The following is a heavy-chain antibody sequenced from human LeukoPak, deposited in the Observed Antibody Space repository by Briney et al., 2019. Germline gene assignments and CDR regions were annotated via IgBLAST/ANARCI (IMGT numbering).Heavy chain of an antibody. CDR1: GGSISSSSYC. Sequence: PSETLSLTCTVSGGSISSSSYCWGWIRQPPGKGLEWIGSIYYRGSTYYSPSLESRVTISGDTSKNQFSLKLTSVTVADTAVYYCARDSGGYRLRTFDCWGQGTLVTVSS. CDR2: IYYRGST. CDR3: ARDSGGYRLRTFDC. D-gene: IGHD5-18*01. V-gene: IGHV4-39*07. J-gene: IGHJ4*02.